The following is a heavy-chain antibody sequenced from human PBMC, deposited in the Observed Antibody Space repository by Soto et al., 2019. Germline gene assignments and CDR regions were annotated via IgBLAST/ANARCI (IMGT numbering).Heavy chain of an antibody. CDR1: GGTFNSYG. Sequence: QAHLAQSGAEVKKPGSSVTVSCKASGGTFNSYGISWVRQAPGQGLDWMGVIIPLYGTVNYAQKFQGRVSRTADKSTSTAYMDLNSLRSDDTAVYYCARVRVIRGVIPSHFGLWGQGTQVTVSS. CDR3: ARVRVIRGVIPSHFGL. CDR2: IIPLYGTV. D-gene: IGHD3-10*01. V-gene: IGHV1-69*06. J-gene: IGHJ4*02.